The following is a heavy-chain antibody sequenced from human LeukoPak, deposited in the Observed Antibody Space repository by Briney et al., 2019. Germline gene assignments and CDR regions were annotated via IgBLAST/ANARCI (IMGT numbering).Heavy chain of an antibody. CDR2: INHSGST. Sequence: SETLSLTCAVYGGSFSGYYWRWIRQPPGKGLEWIGEINHSGSTNYNPSLKSRVTISVDTSKNQFSLKLSSVTAADTAVYYCARAALSSLLRERSGNWFDPWGQGTLVTVSS. V-gene: IGHV4-34*01. CDR1: GGSFSGYY. D-gene: IGHD3-22*01. J-gene: IGHJ5*02. CDR3: ARAALSSLLRERSGNWFDP.